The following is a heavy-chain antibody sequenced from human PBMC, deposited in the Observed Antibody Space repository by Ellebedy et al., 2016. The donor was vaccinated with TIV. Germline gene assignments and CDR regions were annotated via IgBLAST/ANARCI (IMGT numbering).Heavy chain of an antibody. V-gene: IGHV3-48*03. CDR1: GFTFSSYE. CDR2: ISSSGSTI. J-gene: IGHJ6*02. D-gene: IGHD1-26*01. Sequence: PGGSLRLSCAASGFTFSSYEMNWVRQAPGKGLEWVSYISSSGSTIYYADSVKGRFTISRDNAKNSLCLQMNSLRAEDTAVYYCARLVEGALDYYYYGMDVWGQGTTVTVSS. CDR3: ARLVEGALDYYYYGMDV.